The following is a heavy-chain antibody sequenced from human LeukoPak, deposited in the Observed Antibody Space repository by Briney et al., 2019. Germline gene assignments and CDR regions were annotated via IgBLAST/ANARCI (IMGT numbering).Heavy chain of an antibody. CDR3: AKDEVLSGYSSSSRYFQH. V-gene: IGHV3-23*01. CDR2: ISGSGGST. D-gene: IGHD6-6*01. CDR1: GFTFSSYA. J-gene: IGHJ1*01. Sequence: GGSLRLSCAASGFTFSSYAMTWVRQTPGKGLEWVAAISGSGGSTYYADSVKGRFTISRDNSKNTLYLQMDSLRAEDTAVYYCAKDEVLSGYSSSSRYFQHWGQGTLVTVSS.